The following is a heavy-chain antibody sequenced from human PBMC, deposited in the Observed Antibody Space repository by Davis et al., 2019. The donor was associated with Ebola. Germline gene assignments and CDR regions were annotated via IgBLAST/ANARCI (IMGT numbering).Heavy chain of an antibody. D-gene: IGHD3-22*01. Sequence: AASVKVSCKVSGYSLTELSMHWVRQAPGQGLEWMGYFDPEDGEALYAQKFQGRVTMTRDTSTSTVYMELSSLRSEDTAVYYCASSMIVVPPHYWGQGTLVTVSS. V-gene: IGHV1-24*01. J-gene: IGHJ4*02. CDR2: FDPEDGEA. CDR1: GYSLTELS. CDR3: ASSMIVVPPHY.